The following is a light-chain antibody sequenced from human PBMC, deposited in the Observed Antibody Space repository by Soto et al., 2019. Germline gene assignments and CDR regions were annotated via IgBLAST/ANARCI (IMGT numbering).Light chain of an antibody. V-gene: IGKV1-39*01. CDR2: AAS. CDR3: QQCYSSPRT. Sequence: DIQMTQSPSTLSASVGDRVTITCRASQSITTYVNWYQQKLGKAPTLLIYAASRLQSGVPSRFSGSGSGTDFTLTISSLQPEDFATYFCQQCYSSPRTFGQGT. J-gene: IGKJ1*01. CDR1: QSITTY.